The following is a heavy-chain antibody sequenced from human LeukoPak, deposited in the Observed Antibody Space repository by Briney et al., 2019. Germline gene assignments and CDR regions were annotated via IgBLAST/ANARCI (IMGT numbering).Heavy chain of an antibody. Sequence: GASVKVSCKASGFTFTSSAIQWVRQARGQRLKWIGWIVVGSGNTNYAQKFQERITITRDMSTSTAYMELSSLRSGDTAVYYCAAGYNNYDSRRPSFDYWGQGTLVTVSS. CDR2: IVVGSGNT. CDR3: AAGYNNYDSRRPSFDY. CDR1: GFTFTSSA. D-gene: IGHD3-22*01. V-gene: IGHV1-58*02. J-gene: IGHJ4*02.